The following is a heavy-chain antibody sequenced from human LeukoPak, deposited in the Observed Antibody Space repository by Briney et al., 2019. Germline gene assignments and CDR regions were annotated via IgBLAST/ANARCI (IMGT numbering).Heavy chain of an antibody. CDR1: GFTFSSYS. D-gene: IGHD6-19*01. CDR3: AKDPAGWEWLVGFSY. V-gene: IGHV3-48*01. CDR2: ISPSSDHI. Sequence: PGGSLRLSCAASGFTFSSYSMNWVRQAPGKGLEWVSYISPSSDHIDYADFVKGRFTISRDNAKNSVYLQMNSLRAEDTAVYYCAKDPAGWEWLVGFSYWGQGTLVTVSS. J-gene: IGHJ4*02.